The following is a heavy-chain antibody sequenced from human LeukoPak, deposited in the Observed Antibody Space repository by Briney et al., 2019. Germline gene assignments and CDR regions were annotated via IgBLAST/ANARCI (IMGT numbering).Heavy chain of an antibody. CDR2: INPNSGGT. D-gene: IGHD5-18*01. CDR3: ARGAKWIQLWLEELDY. CDR1: GYTFTGYY. V-gene: IGHV1-2*02. Sequence: ASVKVSCKASGYTFTGYYMHWGRQPPGQGLEWMGWINPNSGGTNYAQKFQGRVTMTRDTSISTAYMELSRLRSDDTAVYYCARGAKWIQLWLEELDYWGQGTLVTVSS. J-gene: IGHJ4*02.